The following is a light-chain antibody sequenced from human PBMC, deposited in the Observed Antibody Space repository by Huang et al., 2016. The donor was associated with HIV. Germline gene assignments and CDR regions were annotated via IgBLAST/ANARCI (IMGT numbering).Light chain of an antibody. CDR1: QDISTS. Sequence: DIRLTQSPSSLSASVGDRVTITCRATQDISTSLNWFQQKPGQAPKLLIFAASTLQSGVPSRFIGSGSWSDFTLTITSLQPEDFATYSCQQSYTTPRVTFGPGTKVDV. CDR2: AAS. J-gene: IGKJ3*01. CDR3: QQSYTTPRVT. V-gene: IGKV1-39*01.